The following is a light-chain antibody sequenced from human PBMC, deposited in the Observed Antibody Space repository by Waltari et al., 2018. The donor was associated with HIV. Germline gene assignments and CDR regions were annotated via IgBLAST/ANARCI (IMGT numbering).Light chain of an antibody. Sequence: QSVLTQPPSVSGTPGQRVTISCSGSSSNIGDNPVSWYRQLPGTAPKLLIYTNRQRPSGVPARVSGSKSGTSASLAISGLQSEDEADYYCAAWGNSLSLLFGGGTKLTVL. CDR3: AAWGNSLSLL. J-gene: IGLJ2*01. V-gene: IGLV1-44*01. CDR2: TNR. CDR1: SSNIGDNP.